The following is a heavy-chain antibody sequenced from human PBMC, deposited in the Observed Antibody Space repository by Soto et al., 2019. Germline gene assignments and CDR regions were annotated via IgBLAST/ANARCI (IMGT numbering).Heavy chain of an antibody. CDR2: ISGSGGST. D-gene: IGHD2-15*01. V-gene: IGHV3-23*01. J-gene: IGHJ4*02. CDR3: AKEWRPLGYCSGGSCYKDYFDY. Sequence: GGCLRLSCAASGDTFWSSVMGGVRQAPGKGLEWVSAISGSGGSTYYADSVKGRFTISRDNSKNTLYLQMNSLRAEDTAVYYCAKEWRPLGYCSGGSCYKDYFDYWGQGTLVTVSS. CDR1: GDTFWSSV.